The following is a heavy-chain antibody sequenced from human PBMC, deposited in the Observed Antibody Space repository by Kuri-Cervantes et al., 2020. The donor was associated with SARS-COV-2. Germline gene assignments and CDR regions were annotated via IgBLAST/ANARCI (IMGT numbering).Heavy chain of an antibody. J-gene: IGHJ5*02. Sequence: SETLSLTCTVSGGSISGYYWSWIRQPAGKGLEWIGRIYTSGSTNYNPSLKSRVTMSVDTSKNQFPLKLSSVTAADTAVYYCARLGGYDPYNWFDPWGQGTLVTVSS. CDR3: ARLGGYDPYNWFDP. CDR1: GGSISGYY. V-gene: IGHV4-4*07. CDR2: IYTSGST. D-gene: IGHD1-26*01.